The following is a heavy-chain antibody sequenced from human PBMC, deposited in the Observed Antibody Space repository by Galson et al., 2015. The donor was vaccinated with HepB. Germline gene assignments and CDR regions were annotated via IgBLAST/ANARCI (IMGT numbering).Heavy chain of an antibody. Sequence: SLRLSCAASGFTFSSYAMHWVRQAPGKGLEWVAVISYDGSNKYYADSVKGRFTISRDNSKNTLYLQMNSLRAEDTAVYYCARDQVEATVTTGQYYYGMDVWGQGTTVTVSS. D-gene: IGHD4-17*01. V-gene: IGHV3-30-3*01. CDR3: ARDQVEATVTTGQYYYGMDV. CDR2: ISYDGSNK. J-gene: IGHJ6*02. CDR1: GFTFSSYA.